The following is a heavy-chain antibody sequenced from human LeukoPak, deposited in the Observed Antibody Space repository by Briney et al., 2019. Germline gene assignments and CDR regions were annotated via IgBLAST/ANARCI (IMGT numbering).Heavy chain of an antibody. J-gene: IGHJ3*02. CDR3: ARPSRDGYNYDAFDI. CDR1: VYTFTSYY. D-gene: IGHD5-24*01. CDR2: INPSGGST. V-gene: IGHV1-46*01. Sequence: ASVKVSCKASVYTFTSYYMHWVRQAPGQGLEWMGIINPSGGSTSYAQKFQGRVTMTRDTSTSTVYMELSSLRSEDTAVYYCARPSRDGYNYDAFDIWGQGTMVTVSS.